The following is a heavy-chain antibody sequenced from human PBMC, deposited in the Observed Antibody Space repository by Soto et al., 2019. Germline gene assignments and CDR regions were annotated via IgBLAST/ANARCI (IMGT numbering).Heavy chain of an antibody. Sequence: GGSLRLSCAASGFSFSSFTMNWVRQAPGKGLEWISYITASGGTIFYADSVRGRFTISRDNAKDSLYLQMNSLRPEDTAVYYCAREKSYYDFWSGSEGHYYYYGMDVWGQGTTVTVSS. CDR3: AREKSYYDFWSGSEGHYYYYGMDV. J-gene: IGHJ6*02. CDR1: GFSFSSFT. V-gene: IGHV3-48*01. CDR2: ITASGGTI. D-gene: IGHD3-3*01.